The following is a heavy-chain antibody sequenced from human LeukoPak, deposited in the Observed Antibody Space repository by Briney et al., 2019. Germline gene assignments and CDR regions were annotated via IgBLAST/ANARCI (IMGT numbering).Heavy chain of an antibody. CDR3: ASSVPLMSVEVAYYYMDV. V-gene: IGHV4-61*02. CDR2: IYTSGST. CDR1: GGSISSGSYY. D-gene: IGHD2-15*01. J-gene: IGHJ6*03. Sequence: PSQTLSLTCTVSGGSISSGSYYWSWIRQPAGKGLEWIGRIYTSGSTNYNPSLKSRVTISVDTSKNQFSLKLSSVTAADTAVYYCASSVPLMSVEVAYYYMDVWGKGTTVTVSS.